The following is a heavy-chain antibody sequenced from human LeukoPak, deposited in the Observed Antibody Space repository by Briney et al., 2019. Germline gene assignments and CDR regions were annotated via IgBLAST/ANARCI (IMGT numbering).Heavy chain of an antibody. Sequence: PGGSLRLSCAASGFSFSDYYMSWVRQAPGKGLEWVSGINWNGGSTGYADSVKGRFTISRDNAKNSLYLQMNSLRAEDTALYYCARDEDRYYYDSSGEPNDYWGQGTLVTVSS. CDR3: ARDEDRYYYDSSGEPNDY. V-gene: IGHV3-20*04. CDR2: INWNGGST. CDR1: GFSFSDYY. D-gene: IGHD3-22*01. J-gene: IGHJ4*02.